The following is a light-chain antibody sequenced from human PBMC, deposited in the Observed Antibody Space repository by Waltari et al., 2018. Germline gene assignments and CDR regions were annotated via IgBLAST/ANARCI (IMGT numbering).Light chain of an antibody. CDR2: KAS. Sequence: DIQMTKSPSTLSASVGDRVTITCRASKGNSSWFAWYQQKPGKAPKLLIYKASSLESGVPSRFSGSGSGTEFTLTISSLQPDDFATYYCQQYNSYSRWTFGQGTKVEIK. V-gene: IGKV1-5*03. CDR3: QQYNSYSRWT. J-gene: IGKJ1*01. CDR1: KGNSSW.